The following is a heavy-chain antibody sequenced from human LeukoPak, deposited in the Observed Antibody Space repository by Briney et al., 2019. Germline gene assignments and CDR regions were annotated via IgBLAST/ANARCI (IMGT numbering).Heavy chain of an antibody. CDR3: ARVDRYHFYLDV. CDR2: IMPLFNTP. V-gene: IGHV1-69*05. J-gene: IGHJ6*03. Sequence: SVKVSCTASGGTFSSYTITWVRQAPGQGLEWMGGIMPLFNTPNYAQQFQGRVTITTDESTSTAYMEFEDTAMYYCARVDRYHFYLDVWGKGTTVTVSS. CDR1: GGTFSSYT.